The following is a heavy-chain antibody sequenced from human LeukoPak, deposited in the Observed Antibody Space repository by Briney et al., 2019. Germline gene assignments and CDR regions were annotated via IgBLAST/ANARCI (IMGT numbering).Heavy chain of an antibody. J-gene: IGHJ4*02. D-gene: IGHD2-8*01. CDR1: GGSISSGGYY. V-gene: IGHV4-39*01. CDR3: ARLVIDCTNGVCYNYFDY. Sequence: SETLSLTCTVSGGSISSGGYYWSWIRQPPGKGLEWIGSIYYSGSTYYNPSLKSRVTISVDTSKNQFSLKLSSVTAADTAVYYCARLVIDCTNGVCYNYFDYWGQGTLVTVSS. CDR2: IYYSGST.